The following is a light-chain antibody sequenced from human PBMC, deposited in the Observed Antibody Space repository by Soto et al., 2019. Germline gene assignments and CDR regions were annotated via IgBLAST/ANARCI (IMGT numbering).Light chain of an antibody. CDR3: QQVDSYPRT. J-gene: IGKJ1*01. V-gene: IGKV1-9*01. CDR2: ASS. Sequence: IQLTQSPSSLSASVGERVTVTCRASQGIGTYLVWYQQKSGKAPTVLIYASSTLQTGVPSRFSGSGSGTDFSLTISSLHPDDVATYYCQQVDSYPRTFGQGTKVE. CDR1: QGIGTY.